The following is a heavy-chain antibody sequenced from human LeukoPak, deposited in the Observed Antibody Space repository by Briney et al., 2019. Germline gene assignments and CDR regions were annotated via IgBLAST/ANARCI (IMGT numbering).Heavy chain of an antibody. CDR2: ISPSGGST. V-gene: IGHV1-46*01. J-gene: IGHJ4*02. CDR1: GYTFTSYY. CDR3: ARVGYCSTTSCPFDY. Sequence: ASVKVSCKASGYTFTSYYMHWVRQAPGQGLEWMGIISPSGGSTSYAQKFQGRVTMTRDTSTSTVYMELSSLRSEDTAVYYCARVGYCSTTSCPFDYWGQGTLVSVSA. D-gene: IGHD2-2*03.